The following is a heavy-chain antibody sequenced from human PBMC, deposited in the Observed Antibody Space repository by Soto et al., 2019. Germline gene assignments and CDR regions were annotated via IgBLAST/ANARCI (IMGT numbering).Heavy chain of an antibody. Sequence: SVKVSCKASGYTFTNSGISWVRQAPGQGLEWMGGIIPIFGTANYAQKFQGRVTITADESTSTAYMELSSLRSEDTAVYYCAREYNYYDSSGHDYWGQGTLVTVSS. CDR3: AREYNYYDSSGHDY. V-gene: IGHV1-69*13. CDR1: GYTFTNSG. J-gene: IGHJ4*02. D-gene: IGHD3-22*01. CDR2: IIPIFGTA.